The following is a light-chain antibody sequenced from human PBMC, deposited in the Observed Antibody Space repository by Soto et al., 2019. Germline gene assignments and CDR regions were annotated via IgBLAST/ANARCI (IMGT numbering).Light chain of an antibody. CDR3: SSYTTSSTRI. CDR2: EVS. CDR1: SSDVGGYNY. J-gene: IGLJ2*01. Sequence: QSVLTQSASVSGSPGQSITISCTGTSSDVGGYNYVSWYQHHPGKAPKLMIYEVSNRPSGVSNRFSGSKSGNTASLTISGLQTEDEADYYCSSYTTSSTRIFGGGTKLTVL. V-gene: IGLV2-14*01.